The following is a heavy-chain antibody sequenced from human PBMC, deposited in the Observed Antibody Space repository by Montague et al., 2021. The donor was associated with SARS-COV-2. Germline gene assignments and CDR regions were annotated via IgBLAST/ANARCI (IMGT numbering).Heavy chain of an antibody. CDR2: ISQSGNT. CDR1: GGSFSRYY. D-gene: IGHD2-2*02. Sequence: SETLSLTCAVSGGSFSRYYWSWIRQPPGKGLEWIGEISQSGNTKYNPSLQSRLSISLDTSRDQFSLKVSSVTVADTAVYYCARLGDGIVPSPILGLGPYYSFYYMDVWGKGTTVTVSS. CDR3: ARLGDGIVPSPILGLGPYYSFYYMDV. J-gene: IGHJ6*03. V-gene: IGHV4-34*01.